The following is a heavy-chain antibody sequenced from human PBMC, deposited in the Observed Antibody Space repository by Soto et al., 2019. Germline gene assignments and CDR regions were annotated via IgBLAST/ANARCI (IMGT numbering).Heavy chain of an antibody. J-gene: IGHJ4*02. Sequence: QITLKESGPTLVKPTQTLTLTCTFSGFSLSTTGVGVGWIRQPPGKALEWLALIYWDDDKRYSPSLKSRLTTXQXTXXNQVVLTMTNMDPVDTATFYCAHSGNSYGPYYFDYWGQGTLVTVSS. D-gene: IGHD5-18*01. CDR1: GFSLSTTGVG. V-gene: IGHV2-5*02. CDR2: IYWDDDK. CDR3: AHSGNSYGPYYFDY.